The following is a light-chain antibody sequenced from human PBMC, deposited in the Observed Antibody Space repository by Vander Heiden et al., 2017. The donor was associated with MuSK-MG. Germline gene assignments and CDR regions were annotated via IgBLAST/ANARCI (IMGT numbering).Light chain of an antibody. CDR2: GAS. V-gene: IGKV3-20*01. J-gene: IGKJ4*01. CDR3: QQEGSTPLT. Sequence: EIVLTQSPGTLSLSPGDRAPLSCRSSQSVSSNYLSWYQQKPGQAPRLLIYGASSRATEIPGRFSGSGSGTDFTLTISRLEPEDFAVYYCQQEGSTPLTFGGGTKVEIK. CDR1: QSVSSNY.